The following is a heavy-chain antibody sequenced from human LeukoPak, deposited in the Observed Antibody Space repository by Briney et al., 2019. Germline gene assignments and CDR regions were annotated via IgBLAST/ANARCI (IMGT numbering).Heavy chain of an antibody. V-gene: IGHV3-11*04. CDR1: GFTFTDFY. CDR2: ISISGTTI. D-gene: IGHD4-17*01. CDR3: ARQNTVTLFDY. J-gene: IGHJ4*02. Sequence: GVSLRLSCAASGFTFTDFYMSWIRQAPGKGLEWVSYISISGTTIYYADSVKGRFTISRDNAKNSLYLQMNSLRAEDTAVYYCARQNTVTLFDYWGQGTLVTVSS.